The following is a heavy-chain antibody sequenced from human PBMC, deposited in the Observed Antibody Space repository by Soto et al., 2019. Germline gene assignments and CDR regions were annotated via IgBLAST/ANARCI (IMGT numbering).Heavy chain of an antibody. Sequence: VSVKVYCKVSGSTFTRNGIGWVRQAHGQGLEWMGWISTYNENMDTAPQLQGRLTMTTDTSTTTAYMELTNLKFDDTALYYCAHVGGYSTDYYFDYWGQGTLVTVSS. CDR3: AHVGGYSTDYYFDY. V-gene: IGHV1-18*04. D-gene: IGHD5-18*01. CDR2: ISTYNENM. J-gene: IGHJ4*02. CDR1: GSTFTRNG.